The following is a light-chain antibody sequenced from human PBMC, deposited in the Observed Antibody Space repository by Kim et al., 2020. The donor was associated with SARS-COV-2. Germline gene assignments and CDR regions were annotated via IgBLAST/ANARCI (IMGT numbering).Light chain of an antibody. J-gene: IGKJ1*01. V-gene: IGKV3-20*01. CDR2: GAS. Sequence: EIVLTQSPGTLSLSPGERATLSCRASQSVSSSYLAWYQQKPGQAPRLLIYGASSRGTGMPDRFSGSGSGTDFTLTISRLEPEDFVVYYCQQYGSSPWTFGQGTKVDIK. CDR3: QQYGSSPWT. CDR1: QSVSSSY.